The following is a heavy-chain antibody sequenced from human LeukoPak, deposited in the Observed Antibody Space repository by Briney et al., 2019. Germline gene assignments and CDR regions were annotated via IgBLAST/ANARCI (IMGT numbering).Heavy chain of an antibody. CDR3: ARQGISLQL. D-gene: IGHD5-18*01. CDR2: IHYSGST. CDR1: GGSISSSNYY. V-gene: IGHV4-39*01. J-gene: IGHJ4*02. Sequence: PSETLSLTRTVSGGSISSSNYYWGWIRQSPGKGLEWIGSIHYSGSTYYNPSLKSRVTISVDTSKIQFSLKLSSVTAADTAVYFCARQGISLQLWGQGTLVTVSS.